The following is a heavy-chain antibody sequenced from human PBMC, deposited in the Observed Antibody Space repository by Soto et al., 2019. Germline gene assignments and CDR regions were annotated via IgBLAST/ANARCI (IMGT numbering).Heavy chain of an antibody. V-gene: IGHV4-59*01. CDR2: IFSTGNG. Sequence: KSSETLSLTCTVSGGSINNYYWSWIRQPPGKGLEWIGYIFSTGNGNYNPSLKSRATMSVDTSRNQFSLKLSSVTAADTAVYYCARDYYESSGYSPLDYWGRGTLVTVSS. J-gene: IGHJ4*02. CDR3: ARDYYESSGYSPLDY. D-gene: IGHD3-22*01. CDR1: GGSINNYY.